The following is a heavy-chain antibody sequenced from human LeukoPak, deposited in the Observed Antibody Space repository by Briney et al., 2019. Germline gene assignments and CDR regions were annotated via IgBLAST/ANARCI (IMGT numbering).Heavy chain of an antibody. V-gene: IGHV3-15*01. CDR1: GFTVSKSW. J-gene: IGHJ3*02. CDR2: IKSKGDGGTT. CDR3: TTYYSRDAFDI. D-gene: IGHD3-10*01. Sequence: GGSLGLSCAASGFTVSKSWMSWVRQAPGKGLEWVGRIKSKGDGGTTDHAAPVKGRFTISRDDSKNTLILQMNSLKTEDTAVYYCTTYYSRDAFDIWGQGTMVIVSS.